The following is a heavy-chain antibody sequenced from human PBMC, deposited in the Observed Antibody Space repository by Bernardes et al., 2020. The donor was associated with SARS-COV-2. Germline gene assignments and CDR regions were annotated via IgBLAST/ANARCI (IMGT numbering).Heavy chain of an antibody. CDR1: GYSLTSHH. D-gene: IGHD6-13*01. CDR2: INPSAGTT. V-gene: IGHV1-46*01. CDR3: ARGGAGSWFDGAFAI. J-gene: IGHJ3*02. Sequence: ASVKVSCKTSGYSLTSHHMHWVRQAPGQGLEWVGIINPSAGTTRYAQKFQGRVTMTRDTSTSTIYMDLSSLRSEDTVVYYCARGGAGSWFDGAFAIWGQGTMVTVSS.